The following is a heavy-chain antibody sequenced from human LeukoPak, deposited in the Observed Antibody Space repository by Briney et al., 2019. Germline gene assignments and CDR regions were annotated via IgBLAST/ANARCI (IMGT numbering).Heavy chain of an antibody. V-gene: IGHV3-30*01. CDR3: ARSIEPADWTLAP. J-gene: IGHJ5*02. Sequence: GRSLRLSCAASGFTFSHYAIHWVRQAPGKGLEWVAVISYDGRNIYYVDSVKGRFTISRDNSEKTLSLQINSLTIEDTAVYYCARSIEPADWTLAPWGQGTLVTVSS. CDR1: GFTFSHYA. CDR2: ISYDGRNI. D-gene: IGHD1-14*01.